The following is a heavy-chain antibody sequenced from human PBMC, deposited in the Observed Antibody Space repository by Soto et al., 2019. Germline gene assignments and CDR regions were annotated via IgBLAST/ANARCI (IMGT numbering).Heavy chain of an antibody. CDR1: GYTFTKFG. J-gene: IGHJ4*02. D-gene: IGHD3-16*01. Sequence: ASVKVSCKASGYTFTKFGISWVRPAPGQGVEWMGWISAYNGNTNYAQKFQGRVTMTTDTSTSTAYMEVRGLLFYDRAVYYCTRGGTSIDYWGQGTLVTVSS. V-gene: IGHV1-18*01. CDR3: TRGGTSIDY. CDR2: ISAYNGNT.